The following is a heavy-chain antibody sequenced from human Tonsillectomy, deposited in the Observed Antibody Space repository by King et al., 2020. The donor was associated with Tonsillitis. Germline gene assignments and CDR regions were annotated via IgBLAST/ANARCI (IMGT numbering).Heavy chain of an antibody. D-gene: IGHD6-13*01. CDR3: ARDPAAAGIIDY. Sequence: VQLVESGGGLVQPGGSLRLSCAASGFTVSFNYMSWVRQTPGRGLEWVSVIYTGGSTYYADLVEGRFSISRDNSMNTLYLQMNSPRGEDTAVYYCARDPAAAGIIDYWGQGTLVTVSS. CDR1: GFTVSFNY. J-gene: IGHJ4*02. CDR2: IYTGGST. V-gene: IGHV3-66*01.